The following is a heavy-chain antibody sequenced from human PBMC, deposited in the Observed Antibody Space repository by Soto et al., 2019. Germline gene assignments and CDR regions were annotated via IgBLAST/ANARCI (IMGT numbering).Heavy chain of an antibody. D-gene: IGHD6-19*01. CDR1: GFTFDDYA. CDR2: ISWNSGSI. Sequence: GGSLRLSCAASGFTFDDYAMHWVRQAQGKGLEWVSGISWNSGSIGYADSVKGRFTISRDNAKNSLYLQMNSLRAEDTALYYCAKGAPGIAVAVHFDYWGQGTLVTVSS. CDR3: AKGAPGIAVAVHFDY. J-gene: IGHJ4*02. V-gene: IGHV3-9*01.